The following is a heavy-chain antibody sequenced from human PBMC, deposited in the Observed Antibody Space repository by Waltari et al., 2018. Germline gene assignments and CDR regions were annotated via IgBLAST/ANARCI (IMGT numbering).Heavy chain of an antibody. CDR3: ARDPYDFWSGYQTTNWFDP. CDR2: ISAYNGNT. D-gene: IGHD3-3*01. CDR1: GYTFTSYG. Sequence: QVQLVQSGAEVKKPGASVKVSCKASGYTFTSYGISWVRQAPGHGLEWMGWISAYNGNTNYAQKLQGRVTMTTDTSTSTAYMELRSLRSDDTAVYYYARDPYDFWSGYQTTNWFDPWGQGTLVTVSS. V-gene: IGHV1-18*01. J-gene: IGHJ5*02.